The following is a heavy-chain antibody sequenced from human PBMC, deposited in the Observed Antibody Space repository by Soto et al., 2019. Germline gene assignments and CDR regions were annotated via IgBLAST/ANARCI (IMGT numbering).Heavy chain of an antibody. CDR2: IYYSGST. CDR3: ARVGDYSPFGYYYYMDV. Sequence: SETLSLTCTVSGGSISSYYWSWIRQPPGKGLEWIGYIYYSGSTNYNPSLKSRVTISVDTSKNQFSLKLSSVTAADTAVYYCARVGDYSPFGYYYYMDVWGKGTTVTVSS. J-gene: IGHJ6*03. V-gene: IGHV4-59*01. CDR1: GGSISSYY. D-gene: IGHD4-17*01.